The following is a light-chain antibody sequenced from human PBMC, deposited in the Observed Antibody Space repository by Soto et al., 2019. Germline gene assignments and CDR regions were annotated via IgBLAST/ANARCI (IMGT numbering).Light chain of an antibody. CDR3: SSYTSSSTLAV. J-gene: IGLJ7*01. Sequence: QSALTQPASVSGSPGQSITISCTGTSSDVGGYTYVSWYHQHPGTAPKLMIYDVSNRPSGVSNRFSGSKSGNTASLTISGLQAEDEADYSCSSYTSSSTLAVFGGGTQLTVL. CDR2: DVS. CDR1: SSDVGGYTY. V-gene: IGLV2-14*01.